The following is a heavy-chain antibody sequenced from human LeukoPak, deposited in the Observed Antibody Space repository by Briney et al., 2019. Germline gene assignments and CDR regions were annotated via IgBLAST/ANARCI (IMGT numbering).Heavy chain of an antibody. CDR2: INPDSGGT. CDR3: AREKTYYYYMDV. CDR1: GYTFTTYY. J-gene: IGHJ6*03. Sequence: ASVKVSCKASGYTFTTYYLHWVRQAPGQGLEWMGWINPDSGGTNYAQKFQGRVTMTRDTSISTAYMELSRLRSDDTAVYYCAREKTYYYYMDVWGKGTTVTVSS. V-gene: IGHV1-2*02.